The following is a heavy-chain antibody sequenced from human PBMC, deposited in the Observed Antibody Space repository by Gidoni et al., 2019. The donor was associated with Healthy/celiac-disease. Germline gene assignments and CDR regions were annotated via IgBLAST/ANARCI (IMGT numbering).Heavy chain of an antibody. V-gene: IGHV3-7*01. CDR3: AREGDNWNGAIDY. CDR2: IKQDGSEK. Sequence: EVQLVESGGGLVQPGGSLRLSCAASGFTFSSYWMSWVRQAPGKGLEWVANIKQDGSEKYYVDSVKGRFTISRDNAKNSLYLQMNSLRAEDTAVYYCAREGDNWNGAIDYWGQGTLVTVSS. D-gene: IGHD1-20*01. J-gene: IGHJ4*02. CDR1: GFTFSSYW.